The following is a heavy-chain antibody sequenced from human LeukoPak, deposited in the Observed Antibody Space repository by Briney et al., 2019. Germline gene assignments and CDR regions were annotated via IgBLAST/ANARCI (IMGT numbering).Heavy chain of an antibody. D-gene: IGHD2-15*01. CDR3: ARLSGLGYCSGGSCPDVDY. CDR2: IYTSGST. V-gene: IGHV4-4*07. Sequence: SETLSLTCTVSGGSISSYYWSWIRQPAGKGLEWIRRIYTSGSTNYNPSLKSRVTISVDTSKNQFSLKLSSVTAADTAVYYCARLSGLGYCSGGSCPDVDYWGQGTLVTVSS. J-gene: IGHJ4*02. CDR1: GGSISSYY.